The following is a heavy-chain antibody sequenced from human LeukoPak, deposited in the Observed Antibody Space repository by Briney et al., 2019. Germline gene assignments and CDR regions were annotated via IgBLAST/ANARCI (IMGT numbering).Heavy chain of an antibody. CDR2: IYYSGST. CDR3: ARVDLSYCSGRNCNRGAYYYYGMDV. CDR1: GGSISSGGYY. V-gene: IGHV4-31*03. Sequence: SETLSLTCTVSGGSISSGGYYWSWIRQHPGKGLEWIGYIYYSGSTYYNPSLKSRVTISVDTSKNQFSLKLSSVTAADTAIYYCARVDLSYCSGRNCNRGAYYYYGMDVWGQGTTVTVSS. D-gene: IGHD2-15*01. J-gene: IGHJ6*02.